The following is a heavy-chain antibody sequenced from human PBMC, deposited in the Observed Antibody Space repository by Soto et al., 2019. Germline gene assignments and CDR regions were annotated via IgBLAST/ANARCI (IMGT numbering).Heavy chain of an antibody. CDR2: ISYDGSNK. V-gene: IGHV3-30*18. J-gene: IGHJ6*02. CDR3: AKPGDYVWGSYRFTYYYGMDV. Sequence: GGSLRLSCAASGFTFSSYGMHWVRQAPGKGLEWVAVISYDGSNKYYADSVKGRFTISRDNSKNTLYLQMNSLRAEDTAVYYCAKPGDYVWGSYRFTYYYGMDVWGQGTTVTVS. CDR1: GFTFSSYG. D-gene: IGHD3-16*02.